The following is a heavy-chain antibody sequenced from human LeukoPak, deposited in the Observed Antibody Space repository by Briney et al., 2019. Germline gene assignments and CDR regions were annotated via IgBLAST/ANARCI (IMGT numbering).Heavy chain of an antibody. J-gene: IGHJ4*02. D-gene: IGHD5-24*01. Sequence: GGSLRLSCAASGFTFSSYAMSWVRQAPGKGLEWVSAISGSGGSTYYADSVKGRFTISRDNSRNTLYLQMNSLRAEDTAVYYCAKRGWLQSSEFDYWGQGTLVTVSS. CDR3: AKRGWLQSSEFDY. CDR2: ISGSGGST. CDR1: GFTFSSYA. V-gene: IGHV3-23*01.